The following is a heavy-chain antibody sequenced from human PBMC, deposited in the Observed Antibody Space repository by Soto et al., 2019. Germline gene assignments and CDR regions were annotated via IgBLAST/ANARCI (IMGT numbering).Heavy chain of an antibody. CDR2: IYHSGST. J-gene: IGHJ4*02. D-gene: IGHD3-10*01. CDR1: GYSISSGYY. CDR3: ARAGLLSVGEFDY. Sequence: SQTLSLTCAVSGYSISSGYYWGWIRQPPGKGLEWIGSIYHSGSTYYNPSLKSRVTISVDTSKNQFSLKLSSVTAADTAVYYCARAGLLSVGEFDYWGQGTLVTVSS. V-gene: IGHV4-38-2*01.